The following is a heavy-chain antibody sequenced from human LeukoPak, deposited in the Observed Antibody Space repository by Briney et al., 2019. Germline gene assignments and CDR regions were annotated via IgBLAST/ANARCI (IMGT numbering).Heavy chain of an antibody. V-gene: IGHV1-18*01. Sequence: GASVKVSCKASGYTFTSYGISWVRQAPGQGLEWMGWISAYNGNTNYAQKLQGRVTMTTDTSTSTAYMELSRLRSDDTAVYYCARGKTILWFGDAFDIWGQGTMVTVSS. CDR1: GYTFTSYG. J-gene: IGHJ3*02. CDR2: ISAYNGNT. D-gene: IGHD3-10*01. CDR3: ARGKTILWFGDAFDI.